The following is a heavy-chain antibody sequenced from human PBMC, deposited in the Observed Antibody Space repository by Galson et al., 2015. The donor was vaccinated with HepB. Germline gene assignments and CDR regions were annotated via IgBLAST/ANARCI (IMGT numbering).Heavy chain of an antibody. V-gene: IGHV3-30*04. CDR2: ISYDGSNK. CDR1: GFTFSSYA. J-gene: IGHJ4*03. Sequence: SLRLSCAASGFTFSSYAMHWVRQAPGKGLEWVAVISYDGSNKYYADSVKGRFTISRDNSKNTLYLQMNSLRAEDTAVYYCARERVRYYGSGSYYKGFDYWGQGTTVTVSS. D-gene: IGHD3-10*01. CDR3: ARERVRYYGSGSYYKGFDY.